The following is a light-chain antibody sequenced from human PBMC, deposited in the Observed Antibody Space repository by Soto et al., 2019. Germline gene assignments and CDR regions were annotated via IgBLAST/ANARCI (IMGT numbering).Light chain of an antibody. V-gene: IGKV3-20*01. CDR2: GAS. CDR3: QQSYSTPRT. J-gene: IGKJ1*01. CDR1: QSVTSNY. Sequence: EIVLTPSPGTLSLSPRERATLSCRASQSVTSNYLAWYQQKPGQAPRLLIYGASNRATGIPARFSGSGSGTDFTLTISSLQPEDFATYYCQQSYSTPRTVGQGGKV.